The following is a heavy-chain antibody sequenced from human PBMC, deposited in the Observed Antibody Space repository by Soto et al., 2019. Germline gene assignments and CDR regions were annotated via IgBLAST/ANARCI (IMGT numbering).Heavy chain of an antibody. CDR2: IYPGDSDT. Sequence: GESLKISCKGSGYSFTSYWIGWVRQMPGKGLELMGIIYPGDSDTRYGPSFQGQVTISADKSISTAYLQWSSLKASDTAMYYCARTAAAGKYYYGMEVWGQGTTVTVSS. CDR1: GYSFTSYW. CDR3: ARTAAAGKYYYGMEV. V-gene: IGHV5-51*01. D-gene: IGHD6-13*01. J-gene: IGHJ6*02.